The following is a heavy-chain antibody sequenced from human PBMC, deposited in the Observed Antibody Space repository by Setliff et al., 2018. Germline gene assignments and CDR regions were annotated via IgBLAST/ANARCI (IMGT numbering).Heavy chain of an antibody. D-gene: IGHD3-16*01. J-gene: IGHJ6*03. Sequence: SCAVSGFTFSKAWMHWVRQAPGKGLEWVGRIKSKADGGTTDYVAPVKGRFTISRDDSKNTLFLQMNNLKIEDTAVYYCTTWPENGGYYYYYYMDVWGKGTTVTVSS. V-gene: IGHV3-15*07. CDR2: IKSKADGGTT. CDR1: GFTFSKAW. CDR3: TTWPENGGYYYYYYMDV.